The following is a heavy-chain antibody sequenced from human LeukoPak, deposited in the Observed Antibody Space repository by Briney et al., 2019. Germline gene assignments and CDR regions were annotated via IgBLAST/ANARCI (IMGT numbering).Heavy chain of an antibody. Sequence: PGGSLRLSCAAAGFIFRNYWMGWVRQAPGKGLEWVANINEDGSEKYYVDSVKGRFTISRDNAKNSLYLQMNSLRAEDTAVYYCARDCSSTSCYRGGFDPWGQGTLVTVSS. J-gene: IGHJ5*02. CDR2: INEDGSEK. CDR1: GFIFRNYW. D-gene: IGHD2-2*01. CDR3: ARDCSSTSCYRGGFDP. V-gene: IGHV3-7*01.